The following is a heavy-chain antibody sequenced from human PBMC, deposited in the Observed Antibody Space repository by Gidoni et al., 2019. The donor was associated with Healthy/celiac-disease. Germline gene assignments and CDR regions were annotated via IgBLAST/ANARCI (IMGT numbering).Heavy chain of an antibody. Sequence: QVQLVQSGAEVKKPGSSVKVSCKASGGTFSSYAISWVRQAPGQGLEWMGGIIPIFGTANYAQKFQGRVTITADESTSTAYMELSSLRSEDAAVYYCARESPTTGLGYYYGMDVWGQGTTVTVSS. V-gene: IGHV1-69*01. CDR3: ARESPTTGLGYYYGMDV. CDR2: IIPIFGTA. J-gene: IGHJ6*02. CDR1: GGTFSSYA. D-gene: IGHD4-17*01.